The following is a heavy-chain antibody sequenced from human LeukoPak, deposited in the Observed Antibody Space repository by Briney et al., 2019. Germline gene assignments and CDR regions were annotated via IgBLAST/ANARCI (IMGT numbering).Heavy chain of an antibody. D-gene: IGHD3-22*01. CDR3: ARLPRAPYYDSGSTDY. CDR1: GFTFSSYS. V-gene: IGHV3-21*04. CDR2: ISSSSSYI. Sequence: GGSLRLSCAASGFTFSSYSMNWVRQAPGKGLEWVSSISSSSSYIYYADSVKGRFTISRDNAKNSLYLQMNSLRAEDTAVYYCARLPRAPYYDSGSTDYWGQGTLVTVSS. J-gene: IGHJ4*02.